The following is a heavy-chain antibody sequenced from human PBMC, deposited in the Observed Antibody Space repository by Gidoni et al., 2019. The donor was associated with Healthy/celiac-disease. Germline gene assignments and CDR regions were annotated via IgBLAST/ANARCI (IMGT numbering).Heavy chain of an antibody. CDR3: ARLPLGIWTRIDY. D-gene: IGHD7-27*01. V-gene: IGHV4-39*01. J-gene: IGHJ4*02. Sequence: QLQLQESGPGLVKPSETLSLTCTVSGGSISSSSYYWGWIRQPPGKGLEWIGSIYYSGSTYYNPSLKSRVTISVDTSKNQFSLKLSSVTAADTAVYYCARLPLGIWTRIDYWGQGTLVTVSS. CDR2: IYYSGST. CDR1: GGSISSSSYY.